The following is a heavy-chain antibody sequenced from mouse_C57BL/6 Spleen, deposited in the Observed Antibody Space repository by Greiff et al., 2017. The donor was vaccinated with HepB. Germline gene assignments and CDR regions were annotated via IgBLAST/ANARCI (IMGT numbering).Heavy chain of an antibody. Sequence: LVESGAELVRPGSSVKLSCKDSYFAFMASAMHWVKQRPGHGLEWIGSFTMYSDATEYSENFKGKATLTANTSSSTAYMELSSLTSEDSAVYYCARGNGNYEASAMDYWGQGTSVTVSS. CDR2: FTMYSDAT. J-gene: IGHJ4*01. CDR1: YFAFMASA. V-gene: IGHV1-49*01. D-gene: IGHD2-1*01. CDR3: ARGNGNYEASAMDY.